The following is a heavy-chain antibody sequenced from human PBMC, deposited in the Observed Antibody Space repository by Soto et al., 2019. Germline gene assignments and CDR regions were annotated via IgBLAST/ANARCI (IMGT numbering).Heavy chain of an antibody. CDR2: IYWVDDK. CDR1: GLPLSTTGVS. V-gene: IGHV2-5*02. D-gene: IGHD1-26*01. Sequence: QITLKESGPSLVKPTQTLTLTCTVSGLPLSTTGVSVGWIRQPPGKALEWLALIYWVDDKRYSPSLKSRVTINKDTSKNQVVLTMTNMDPVDTGTYYCAHRRSVAAIHFDSWGQGTLVTVSS. CDR3: AHRRSVAAIHFDS. J-gene: IGHJ4*02.